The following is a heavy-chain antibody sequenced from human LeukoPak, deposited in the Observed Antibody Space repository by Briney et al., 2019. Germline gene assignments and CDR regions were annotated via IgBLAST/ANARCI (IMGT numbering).Heavy chain of an antibody. J-gene: IGHJ6*02. D-gene: IGHD6-19*01. V-gene: IGHV1-8*01. Sequence: ASVKVSCKASGYTFTSYDNNWVRQATGQGLEWMGWMNPNSGNTGYAQKFQGRVTMTRNTSISTAYMELSSLRSEDTAVYYCARALHSSGWSYGMDVWGQGTTVTVSS. CDR3: ARALHSSGWSYGMDV. CDR1: GYTFTSYD. CDR2: MNPNSGNT.